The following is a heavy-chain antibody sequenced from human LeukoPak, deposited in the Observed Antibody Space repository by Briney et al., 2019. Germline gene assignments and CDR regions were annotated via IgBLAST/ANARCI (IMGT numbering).Heavy chain of an antibody. J-gene: IGHJ3*02. Sequence: ASVKVSCKASGYTFTGYYMHWVRRAPGQGLEWMGWINPNSGGTNYAQKFQGRVTMTRDTSISTAYMELSRLRSDDTAVYHCAREGLYVQLLSRSDAFDIWGQGTMVTVSS. V-gene: IGHV1-2*02. CDR2: INPNSGGT. CDR1: GYTFTGYY. D-gene: IGHD2-2*01. CDR3: AREGLYVQLLSRSDAFDI.